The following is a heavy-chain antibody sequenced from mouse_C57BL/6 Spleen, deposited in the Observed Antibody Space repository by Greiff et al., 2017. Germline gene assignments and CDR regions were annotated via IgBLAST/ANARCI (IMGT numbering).Heavy chain of an antibody. D-gene: IGHD1-1*01. V-gene: IGHV1-59*01. J-gene: IGHJ1*03. Sequence: VQLQQPGAELVRPGTSVKLSCKASGYTFTSYWMHWVKQRPGQGLEWIGVIDPSDSYTNYNQKFKGKATLTVDTSSSTAYMQLSSLTSEDSAVYYCARPLYYYGSSSYWYFDVWGTGTTVTVSS. CDR2: IDPSDSYT. CDR3: ARPLYYYGSSSYWYFDV. CDR1: GYTFTSYW.